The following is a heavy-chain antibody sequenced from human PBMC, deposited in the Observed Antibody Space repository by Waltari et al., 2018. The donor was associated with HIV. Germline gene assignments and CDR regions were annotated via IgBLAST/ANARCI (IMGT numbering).Heavy chain of an antibody. Sequence: EVQLLESGGGLVLPGGSLRLSCVASGFTFNNYAMTWVRQAPGNGLEWVSTMGGSDGTTYYADSVKGRFTISRDNFKNTLYLQMNSLRAEDTAIYFCANTHDYGDYRPFDYWGPGALVTVSS. J-gene: IGHJ4*02. D-gene: IGHD4-17*01. CDR1: GFTFNNYA. CDR3: ANTHDYGDYRPFDY. CDR2: MGGSDGTT. V-gene: IGHV3-23*01.